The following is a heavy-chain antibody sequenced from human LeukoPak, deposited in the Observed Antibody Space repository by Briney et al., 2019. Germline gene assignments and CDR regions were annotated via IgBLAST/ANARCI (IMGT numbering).Heavy chain of an antibody. Sequence: SVNVSCKASGGTFSSYAISWVRQAPGQGLEWMGGIIPIFGTANYAQKFQGRVTITADESTSTAYMELSSLRSEDTAVYYCTTDTPLYDSSGYYPQGRRGNDYWGQGTLVTVSS. D-gene: IGHD3-22*01. V-gene: IGHV1-69*13. J-gene: IGHJ4*02. CDR2: IIPIFGTA. CDR3: TTDTPLYDSSGYYPQGRRGNDY. CDR1: GGTFSSYA.